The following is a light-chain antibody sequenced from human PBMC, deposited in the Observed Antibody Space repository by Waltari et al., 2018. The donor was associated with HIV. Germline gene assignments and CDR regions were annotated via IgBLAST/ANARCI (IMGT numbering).Light chain of an antibody. V-gene: IGKV3-15*01. CDR1: RSVNSN. J-gene: IGKJ5*01. Sequence: EIVMTQSPATLSVSPVERVTLSCRASRSVNSNLAWYQQKPGQAPRLLIYGAFGRAAGIPARFSGGGSGTEFTLTISSLQSEDVAVYYCQQYENWPPITFGQGTRLEIK. CDR3: QQYENWPPIT. CDR2: GAF.